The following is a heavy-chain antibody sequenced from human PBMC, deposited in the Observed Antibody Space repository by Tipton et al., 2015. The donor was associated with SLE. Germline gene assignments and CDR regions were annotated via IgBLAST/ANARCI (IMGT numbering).Heavy chain of an antibody. CDR1: GYLLTSYD. D-gene: IGHD3-10*01. CDR2: MSPNTGKT. CDR3: VRVSAFGDYLGY. J-gene: IGHJ4*02. Sequence: QLVQSGAEVKEPGASVKVSCQASGYLLTSYDINWVRQATGQGLEWMGWMSPNTGKTDYSPRFQGRLTMTRNTSISTAYMELSSLRSEDTAVYCCVRVSAFGDYLGYWGQGTLVSVSS. V-gene: IGHV1-8*01.